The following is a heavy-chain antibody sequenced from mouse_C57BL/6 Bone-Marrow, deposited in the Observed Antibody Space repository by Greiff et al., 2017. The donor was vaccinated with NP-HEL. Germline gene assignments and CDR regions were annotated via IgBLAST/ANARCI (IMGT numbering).Heavy chain of an antibody. Sequence: VQLQESGAELVKPGASVKMSCKASGYTFTSYWITWVKQRPGQGLEWIGDIYPGSGSTNYNEKFKSKATLTVDTSSSTAYMQLSSLTSEDSAVYYCAEIYYDYSYDYWGQGTTLTVSS. CDR1: GYTFTSYW. D-gene: IGHD2-4*01. J-gene: IGHJ2*01. CDR3: AEIYYDYSYDY. CDR2: IYPGSGST. V-gene: IGHV1-55*01.